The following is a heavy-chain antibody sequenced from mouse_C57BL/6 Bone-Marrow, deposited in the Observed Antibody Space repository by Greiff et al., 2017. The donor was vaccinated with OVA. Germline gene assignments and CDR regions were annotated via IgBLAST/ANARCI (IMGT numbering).Heavy chain of an antibody. CDR2: IDPSDSYT. V-gene: IGHV1-69*01. CDR1: GYTFTSYW. Sequence: QVQLQQPGAELVMPGASVELSCKASGYTFTSYWMHWVKQRPGQGLEWIGEIDPSDSYTNYNQKFKGKSTLTVDKSSSTAYMQLSSLTSEDSAVYYCASEGAMDYWGQGTSVTVSS. J-gene: IGHJ4*01. CDR3: ASEGAMDY.